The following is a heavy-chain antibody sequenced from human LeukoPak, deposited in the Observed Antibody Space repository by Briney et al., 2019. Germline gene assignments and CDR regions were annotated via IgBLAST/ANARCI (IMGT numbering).Heavy chain of an antibody. D-gene: IGHD1-26*01. CDR2: ISAYNGDT. V-gene: IGHV1-18*01. CDR3: ARVPPGGSPDY. CDR1: GYTFTSYG. Sequence: ASVNVSCKASGYTFTSYGISWVRQPPGQGLEWMGWISAYNGDTNYAQKLQGRVTMTTDTSTSTAYMELRSLRSDDTAVYYCARVPPGGSPDYWGQGTLVTVSS. J-gene: IGHJ4*02.